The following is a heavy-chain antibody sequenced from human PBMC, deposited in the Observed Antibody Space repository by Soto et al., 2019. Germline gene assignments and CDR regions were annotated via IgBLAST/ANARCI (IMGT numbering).Heavy chain of an antibody. D-gene: IGHD6-19*01. CDR3: ARSSGWYVGWYFDL. V-gene: IGHV4-59*01. CDR1: GGSLSRYY. Sequence: APENLCLTCTVSGGSLSRYYWSGIRQPPGKGMEWIGYLYYSGSTNYNPSLKSRITISVDTSKNQFSLKLSSVTAADTAVYYCARSSGWYVGWYFDLWARGTLVTVSS. CDR2: LYYSGST. J-gene: IGHJ2*01.